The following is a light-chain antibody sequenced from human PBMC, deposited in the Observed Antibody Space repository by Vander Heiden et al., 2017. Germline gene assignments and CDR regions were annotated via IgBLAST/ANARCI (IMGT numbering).Light chain of an antibody. CDR2: EVS. V-gene: IGLV2-23*02. Sequence: QSALTQPASVSGSPGQSIIISCTGTSSDVGSYNLVSWYQQHPGKAPKLMIYEVSKRPSGVSNRFSGSKSGNTASLTISGLQAEDEADYYCCSYAGSSTWVFGGGTKLTVL. CDR3: CSYAGSSTWV. J-gene: IGLJ3*02. CDR1: SSDVGSYNL.